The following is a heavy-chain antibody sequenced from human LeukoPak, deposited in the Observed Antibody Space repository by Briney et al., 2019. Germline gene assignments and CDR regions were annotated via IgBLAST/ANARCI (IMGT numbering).Heavy chain of an antibody. Sequence: PGGSLRLSCAASGFTFSSYEMNWVRQAPGKGLEWVSYISSSGSTIYYADSVKGRFTISRDNAKDSLYLQMNSLRAEDTAVYYCARDKGKYGMDVWGQGTTVTVSS. J-gene: IGHJ6*02. V-gene: IGHV3-48*03. CDR1: GFTFSSYE. CDR3: ARDKGKYGMDV. CDR2: ISSSGSTI.